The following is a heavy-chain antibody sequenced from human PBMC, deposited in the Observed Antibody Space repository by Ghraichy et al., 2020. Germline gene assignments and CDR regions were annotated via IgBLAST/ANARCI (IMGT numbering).Heavy chain of an antibody. Sequence: SETLSLTCTVSGGSISSYYWSWIRQPPGKGLEWIGYIYYSGSTNYNPSLKSRVTISVDTSKNQFSLKLSSVTAADTAVYYCGGGAPRADYYYYMDVWGKGTTVTVSS. D-gene: IGHD1-26*01. CDR2: IYYSGST. V-gene: IGHV4-59*01. CDR1: GGSISSYY. J-gene: IGHJ6*03. CDR3: GGGAPRADYYYYMDV.